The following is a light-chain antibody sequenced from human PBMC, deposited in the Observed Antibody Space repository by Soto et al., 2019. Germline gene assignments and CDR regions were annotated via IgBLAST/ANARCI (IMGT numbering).Light chain of an antibody. CDR1: QGIGDR. J-gene: IGKJ1*01. V-gene: IGKV1-12*01. CDR2: TAS. CDR3: LQVRNFPRT. Sequence: DIQLTQSPSSVSASVGDRFTITCRASQGIGDRLAWYQHKPGKAPQLLIQTASTLLSGVPSRFSGSGSGTDFLLTINSLQPEDFATYYCLQVRNFPRTFGQGTKVDNK.